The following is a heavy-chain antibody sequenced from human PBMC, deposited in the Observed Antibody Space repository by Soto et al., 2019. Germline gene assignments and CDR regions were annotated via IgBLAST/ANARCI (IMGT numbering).Heavy chain of an antibody. Sequence: PSETLSLTCTVSGGSISSSSYYWGWIRQPPGKGLEWIGSIYYSGSTYYNPSLKSRVTISVDTSKNQFSLKLSSVTAADTAVYWLRGSGSYLRLSWFDPWGQGTLVTVSS. CDR1: GGSISSSSYY. CDR3: RGSGSYLRLSWFDP. D-gene: IGHD3-10*01. V-gene: IGHV4-39*01. J-gene: IGHJ5*02. CDR2: IYYSGST.